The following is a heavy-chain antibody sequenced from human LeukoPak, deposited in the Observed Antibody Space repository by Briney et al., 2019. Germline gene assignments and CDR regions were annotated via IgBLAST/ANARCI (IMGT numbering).Heavy chain of an antibody. Sequence: SETLSLTCAVYGGSFSGYYWSWIRQPPGKGLEWIGEINHSGSTNYNPSLKSRVTISVDTSKNQFSLKLSSVIAADTAVYYCARVKGYYYDSSGYYSCFDYWGQGTLVTVSS. CDR2: INHSGST. CDR1: GGSFSGYY. CDR3: ARVKGYYYDSSGYYSCFDY. D-gene: IGHD3-22*01. V-gene: IGHV4-34*01. J-gene: IGHJ4*02.